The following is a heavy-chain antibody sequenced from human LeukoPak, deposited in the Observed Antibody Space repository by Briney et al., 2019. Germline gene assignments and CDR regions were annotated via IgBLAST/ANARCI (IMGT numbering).Heavy chain of an antibody. CDR1: GGSISSYY. V-gene: IGHV4-59*12. J-gene: IGHJ4*02. D-gene: IGHD1-1*01. CDR2: IYYSGST. CDR3: ARDLLDAGVDY. Sequence: NPSETLSLTCTVSGGSISSYYWSWIRQPPGKGLEWIGYIYYSGSTNYNPSLKSRVTISVDTSKNQFSLKLSSVTAADTAVYYCARDLLDAGVDYWGQGTLVTVSS.